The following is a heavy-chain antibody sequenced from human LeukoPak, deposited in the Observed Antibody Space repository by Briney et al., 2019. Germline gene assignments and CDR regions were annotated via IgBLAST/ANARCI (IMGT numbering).Heavy chain of an antibody. CDR3: AKNGRTWPS. CDR1: GYSISSGYY. D-gene: IGHD2-8*01. Sequence: SETLSLTCAVSGYSISSGYYWGWVRQPPGKGLEWIAHIYNRDTNYNPSLQSRVTISLDTSKNQFSLKLTSVTAADTAVYYCAKNGRTWPSWGRGTLVTVSS. J-gene: IGHJ5*02. V-gene: IGHV4-38-2*01. CDR2: IYNRDT.